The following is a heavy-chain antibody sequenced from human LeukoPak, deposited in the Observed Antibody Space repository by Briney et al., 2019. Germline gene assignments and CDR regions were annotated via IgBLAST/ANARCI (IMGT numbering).Heavy chain of an antibody. CDR3: ARGLSGYSYGPVYYYYYYMDV. D-gene: IGHD5-18*01. CDR1: GGSISSYY. Sequence: SETLSLTCTVSGGSISSYYWSWIRQPPGKGLEWIGYIYYSGSTNYNPSLKSRVTISVDTSKNQFSLKLSSVTAADTAVYYCARGLSGYSYGPVYYYYYYMDVWGKGTTVTVSS. CDR2: IYYSGST. V-gene: IGHV4-59*01. J-gene: IGHJ6*03.